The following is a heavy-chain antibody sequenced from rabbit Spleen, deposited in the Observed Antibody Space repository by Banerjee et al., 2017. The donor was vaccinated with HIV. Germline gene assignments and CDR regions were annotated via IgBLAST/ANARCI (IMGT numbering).Heavy chain of an antibody. CDR1: GLDFSSSFW. CDR2: INTITGKA. J-gene: IGHJ6*01. V-gene: IGHV1S45*01. CDR3: ARDLPDIIGWNFGF. Sequence: QEQLVESGGGLVKPGSSLTLTCKASGLDFSSSFWLCWVRQAPGKGLEWIGCINTITGKAVYATWAKGRFTISRASSTTVFLQMTSLTAADTATYFCARDLPDIIGWNFGFWGPGTLVTVS. D-gene: IGHD1-1*01.